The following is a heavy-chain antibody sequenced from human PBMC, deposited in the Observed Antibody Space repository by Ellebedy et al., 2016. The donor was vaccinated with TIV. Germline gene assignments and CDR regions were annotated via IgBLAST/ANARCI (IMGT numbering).Heavy chain of an antibody. CDR1: GFTSSNYN. CDR3: ARGWSTPDS. Sequence: PGGSLRPSCLPSGFTSSNYNMNWVRQPPGKGLEWVSSIRSTGSDQYYAESARGRFTISRDNAQNSLFLQMNSLRAEDTAVYYCARGWSTPDSWGQGTLVIVSS. D-gene: IGHD2-15*01. V-gene: IGHV3-21*01. J-gene: IGHJ4*02. CDR2: IRSTGSDQ.